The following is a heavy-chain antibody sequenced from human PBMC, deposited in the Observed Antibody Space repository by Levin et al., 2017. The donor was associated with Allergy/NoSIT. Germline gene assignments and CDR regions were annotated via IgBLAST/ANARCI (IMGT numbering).Heavy chain of an antibody. CDR1: GYTFSDYY. V-gene: IGHV1-2*02. CDR3: ARVGIMGLNDAFDI. D-gene: IGHD1-26*01. CDR2: INTNTGAT. Sequence: GGSLRLSCKASGYTFSDYYLHWVRQAPGQGLKWMGWINTNTGATNYAQEFQGRVTMTGDTSINAAYMELSRLRSDDTAVYYCARVGIMGLNDAFDIWGQGTMVTVSS. J-gene: IGHJ3*02.